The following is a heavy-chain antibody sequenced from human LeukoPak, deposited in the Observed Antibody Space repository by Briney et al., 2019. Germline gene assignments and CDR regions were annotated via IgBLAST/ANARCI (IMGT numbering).Heavy chain of an antibody. CDR1: GFTFNRNW. CDR3: ARDVGTGYFDY. Sequence: GGTLRLSCAASGFTFNRNWMSWLRQAPGKGLEWVANIKEDGSVKNYEDSVKGRFTISRGNAANSVSLLLNSLRAEDTAVYYCARDVGTGYFDYWGQGTLVTVSS. J-gene: IGHJ4*02. V-gene: IGHV3-7*04. CDR2: IKEDGSVK.